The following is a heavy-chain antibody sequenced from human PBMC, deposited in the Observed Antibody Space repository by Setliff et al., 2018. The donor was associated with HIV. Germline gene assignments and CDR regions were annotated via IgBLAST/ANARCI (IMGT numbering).Heavy chain of an antibody. V-gene: IGHV2-70*04. D-gene: IGHD3-10*01. CDR3: ARSYGSNYYFYMDV. CDR1: GLSLTSSGVR. J-gene: IGHJ6*03. CDR2: IDWDDDK. Sequence: PTLVNPTQTLTLTCTLSGLSLTSSGVRVSWIRQPPGRALEWLARIDWDDDKFYSTSLKTRLSISKDTSKNQVVLTMTSVDPVDTATYYCARSYGSNYYFYMDVWGKGTAVTVSS.